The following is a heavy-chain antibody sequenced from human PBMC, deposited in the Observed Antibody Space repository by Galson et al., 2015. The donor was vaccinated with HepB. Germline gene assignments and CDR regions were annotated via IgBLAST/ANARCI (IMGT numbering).Heavy chain of an antibody. CDR1: GFTFSNAW. CDR3: TRHFAGIAARRIGDY. J-gene: IGHJ4*02. V-gene: IGHV3-15*01. Sequence: SLRLSCAASGFTFSNAWMSWVRQAPGKGLEWVGRIKSKTDGGTTDYAAPVKGRFTISRDDSKNTLYLQMNSLKTEDTAVYYCTRHFAGIAARRIGDYWGQGALVTVSS. D-gene: IGHD6-6*01. CDR2: IKSKTDGGTT.